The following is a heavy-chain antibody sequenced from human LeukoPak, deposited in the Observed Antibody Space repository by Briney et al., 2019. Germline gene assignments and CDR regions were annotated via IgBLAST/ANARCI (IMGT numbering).Heavy chain of an antibody. V-gene: IGHV1-69*04. CDR3: ARDTQDYYDSSGYPVL. D-gene: IGHD3-22*01. CDR1: GGTFSSYT. Sequence: ASVKVSCKASGGTFSSYTISWVRQAPGQGLEWMGRIIPILGIANHAQKFQGRVTITADKSTSTAYMELSSLRSEDTAVYYCARDTQDYYDSSGYPVLWGQGTLVTVSS. J-gene: IGHJ4*02. CDR2: IIPILGIA.